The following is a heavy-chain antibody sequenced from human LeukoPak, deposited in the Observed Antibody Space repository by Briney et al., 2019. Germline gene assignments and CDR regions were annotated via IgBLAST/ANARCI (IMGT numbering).Heavy chain of an antibody. CDR3: ARVDGYKLYYFDY. V-gene: IGHV3-7*01. J-gene: IGHJ4*02. D-gene: IGHD5-24*01. CDR1: GFTFSSYW. Sequence: TGGSLRLSCVASGFTFSSYWMSWVRQAPGKGLEWVANIKQDGSEKYYVDSVKGRFTISRDNAKNSLYLQMNSLGAEDTAVYYCARVDGYKLYYFDYWGQGTLVTVSS. CDR2: IKQDGSEK.